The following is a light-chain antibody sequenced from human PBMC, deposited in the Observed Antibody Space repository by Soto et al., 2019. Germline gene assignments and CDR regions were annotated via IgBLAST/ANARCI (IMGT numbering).Light chain of an antibody. CDR1: QSVSSSY. CDR2: GAS. V-gene: IGKV3-20*01. CDR3: QQYGSSPHT. Sequence: EIVLTQSPGTLSLSPGERATLSCRASQSVSSSYLAWYQHKPGQAPRLLIYGASSRATGIPDRFSGSGSGTAFTLTISRREPEDFAVYYCQQYGSSPHTFGQGTKLEIK. J-gene: IGKJ2*01.